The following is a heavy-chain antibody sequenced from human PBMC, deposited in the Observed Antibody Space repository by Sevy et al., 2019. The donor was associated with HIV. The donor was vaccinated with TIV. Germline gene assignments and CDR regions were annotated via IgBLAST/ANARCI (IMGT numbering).Heavy chain of an antibody. D-gene: IGHD2-21*02. V-gene: IGHV5-51*01. J-gene: IGHJ4*02. CDR1: GYSFTSYW. CDR3: ARPFEGGGDWPGYFDY. Sequence: GESLKISCKGSGYSFTSYWIAWVRQMPGKGLELMGIIYPGDSDTRYSPSFQGKVTISADKSISTAYLQSSSLKASDTAMYYCARPFEGGGDWPGYFDYWGQGTLVTVSS. CDR2: IYPGDSDT.